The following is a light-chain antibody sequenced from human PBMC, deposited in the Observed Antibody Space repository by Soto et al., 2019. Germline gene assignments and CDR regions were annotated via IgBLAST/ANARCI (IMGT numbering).Light chain of an antibody. J-gene: IGKJ4*01. CDR2: GVS. V-gene: IGKV3-20*01. CDR3: QQYGTSPHLT. CDR1: QSVSSSY. Sequence: EVVLTQSPGTLSLSPGERATLSCRASQSVSSSYVAWYQQIPGQTPRLLIYGVSHRATGIPDRFSGSGSGTDFTLTISRLEPEDFAVYYCQQYGTSPHLTFGGGTKVDIK.